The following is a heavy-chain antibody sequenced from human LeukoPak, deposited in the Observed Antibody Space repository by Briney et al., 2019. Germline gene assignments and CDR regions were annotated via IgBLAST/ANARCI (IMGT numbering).Heavy chain of an antibody. CDR3: AKDPSDHSDYYFDY. V-gene: IGHV3-30*18. Sequence: GGSLRLSCAASGFTFSSYGMHWVRQAPGKGLEWVAVISYDGSNKYYADSVKGRFTISRDNSKNTLYLQMNSLRAEDTAVYYCAKDPSDHSDYYFDYWGQGTLVTVSS. CDR2: ISYDGSNK. D-gene: IGHD1-14*01. CDR1: GFTFSSYG. J-gene: IGHJ4*02.